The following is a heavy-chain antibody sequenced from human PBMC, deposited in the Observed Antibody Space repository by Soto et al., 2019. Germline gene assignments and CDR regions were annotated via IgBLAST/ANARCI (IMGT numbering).Heavy chain of an antibody. D-gene: IGHD3-3*01. V-gene: IGHV1-69*01. J-gene: IGHJ6*02. Sequence: QVQLVQSGAEVKKPGSSVKVSCKASGGTFSSYAISWVRQAPGQGLEWMGGIIPIFGTANYAQKFQGRVTITADESTSTAYMELSSLRSEDTAVYYCASKSEAYYDFWSGEADYYYCGMDVWGQGTTVTVSS. CDR1: GGTFSSYA. CDR3: ASKSEAYYDFWSGEADYYYCGMDV. CDR2: IIPIFGTA.